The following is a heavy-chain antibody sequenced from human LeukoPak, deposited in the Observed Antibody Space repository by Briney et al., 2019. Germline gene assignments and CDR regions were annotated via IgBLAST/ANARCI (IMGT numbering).Heavy chain of an antibody. D-gene: IGHD1-26*01. CDR1: GYTFTGYY. V-gene: IGHV1-8*02. CDR2: MNPNSGNT. J-gene: IGHJ4*02. CDR3: ARGTWEGDY. Sequence: GASVKVSCKASGYTFTGYYMHWVRQAPGQGLEWMGWMNPNSGNTGYAQKFQGRVTMTRNTSISTAYMELSSLRSEDTAVYYGARGTWEGDYWGQGTLVTVSS.